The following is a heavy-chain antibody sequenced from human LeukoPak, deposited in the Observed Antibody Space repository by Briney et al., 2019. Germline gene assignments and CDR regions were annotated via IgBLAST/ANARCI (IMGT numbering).Heavy chain of an antibody. V-gene: IGHV3-20*04. CDR2: INWNGGST. D-gene: IGHD3-22*01. Sequence: GGSLRLSCAASGFTFSSYAMHWVRQAPGKGLEWVSGINWNGGSTGYADSVKGRFTISRDNAKNFLYLQMNSLRAEDTALYYCARDRAPSMIVVVVTTAFDLWGRGTLVTVSS. CDR1: GFTFSSYA. J-gene: IGHJ2*01. CDR3: ARDRAPSMIVVVVTTAFDL.